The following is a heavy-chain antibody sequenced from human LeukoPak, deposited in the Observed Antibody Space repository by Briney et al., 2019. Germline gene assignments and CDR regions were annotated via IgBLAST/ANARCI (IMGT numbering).Heavy chain of an antibody. CDR3: ARRLVPIGFDP. J-gene: IGHJ5*02. D-gene: IGHD3-9*01. V-gene: IGHV1-69*06. CDR2: IIPIFGTA. Sequence: SVKVSCKASGGTFSSYAISWVRQAPGQGLEWMGGIIPIFGTANYAQKFQGRVTITADKSTSTAYMELSSLRSDDTAVYYCARRLVPIGFDPWGQGTLVTVSS. CDR1: GGTFSSYA.